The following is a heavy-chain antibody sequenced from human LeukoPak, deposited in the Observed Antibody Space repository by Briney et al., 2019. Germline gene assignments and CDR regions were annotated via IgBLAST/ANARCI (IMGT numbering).Heavy chain of an antibody. D-gene: IGHD5-18*01. CDR1: GGSISSYY. J-gene: IGHJ3*02. CDR2: IYYSGST. V-gene: IGHV4-59*01. Sequence: PSETLSLTCTVSGGSISSYYWSWIRQPPGKGLEWIGYIYYSGSTNYNPSLTSRVTISVDTSKNQFSLKLSSVTAAGTAVYYCARYSGYSYGYWVLFNIGAQGKMVPVSS. CDR3: ARYSGYSYGYWVLFNI.